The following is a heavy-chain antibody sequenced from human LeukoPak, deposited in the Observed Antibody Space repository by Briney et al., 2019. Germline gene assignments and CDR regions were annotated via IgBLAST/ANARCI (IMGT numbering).Heavy chain of an antibody. Sequence: GGSLRLSCVAYGFNFRDSCMHWVRQIPGRGLLWVSRICPGGTIRNYADSVKGRFSISRDDARNMVFLEMHSLRVDDTAVYYCVRDFRSGDFWGQGILVTVSS. CDR2: ICPGGTIR. CDR3: VRDFRSGDF. V-gene: IGHV3-74*01. CDR1: GFNFRDSC. J-gene: IGHJ4*02.